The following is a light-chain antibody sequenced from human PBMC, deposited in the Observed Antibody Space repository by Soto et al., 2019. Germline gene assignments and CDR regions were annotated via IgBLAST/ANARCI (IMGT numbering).Light chain of an antibody. CDR2: KAS. CDR1: QSISSW. J-gene: IGKJ1*01. V-gene: IGKV1-5*03. CDR3: QQFSLYWA. Sequence: DIQMTQSPSTLSASVGDRVTITCRASQSISSWLAWYQQKPGKAPKLLIYKASSLESGVPSRFSGSGSGTEFTLTISSLQPDDFATYYCQQFSLYWAFGQGTKV.